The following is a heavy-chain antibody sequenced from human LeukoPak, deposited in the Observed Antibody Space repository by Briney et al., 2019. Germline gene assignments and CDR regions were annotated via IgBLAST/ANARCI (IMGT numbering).Heavy chain of an antibody. Sequence: ASVKVSCRASGYSFISFDINWVRQATGQGLEWLGWMNPNSGSTGYAQNFQGRVSMTRDTSISTAYMELSNLGSEDTAVYYCTRNLARTGDFDYWGQGTLVTVSS. V-gene: IGHV1-8*01. CDR3: TRNLARTGDFDY. J-gene: IGHJ4*02. CDR1: GYSFISFD. CDR2: MNPNSGST. D-gene: IGHD5-12*01.